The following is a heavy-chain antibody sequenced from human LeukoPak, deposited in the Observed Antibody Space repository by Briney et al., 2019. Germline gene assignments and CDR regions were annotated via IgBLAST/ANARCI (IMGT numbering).Heavy chain of an antibody. J-gene: IGHJ4*02. CDR3: ARDNAIIPAEIADY. CDR2: ISAYEGNT. V-gene: IGHV1-18*01. D-gene: IGHD2-2*01. Sequence: ASVKVSCKTSGYTLTRYGISWVRQAPGQGLEWMGWISAYEGNTKYAQKVQGRVSMTTDTSTSTAYMELRSLRSDDTAVYYCARDNAIIPAEIADYWGQGTQVTVSS. CDR1: GYTLTRYG.